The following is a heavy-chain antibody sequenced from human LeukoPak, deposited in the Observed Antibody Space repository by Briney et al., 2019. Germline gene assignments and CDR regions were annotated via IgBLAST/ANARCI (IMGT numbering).Heavy chain of an antibody. V-gene: IGHV3-7*01. J-gene: IGHJ6*03. Sequence: PGGSLRLSCAASGFTFSSYWMIWVREAPGKGLESVANRKQDGSEKYYVDSVKGRLTISRDNAKNSLYLQMNRLRAEDTAVYYCARVGYGSGSYFSFYYSMDVWGKGTTVTISS. CDR1: GFTFSSYW. D-gene: IGHD3-10*01. CDR3: ARVGYGSGSYFSFYYSMDV. CDR2: RKQDGSEK.